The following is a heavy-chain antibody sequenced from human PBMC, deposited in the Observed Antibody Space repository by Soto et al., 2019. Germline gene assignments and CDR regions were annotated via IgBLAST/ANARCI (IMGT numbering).Heavy chain of an antibody. Sequence: QVQLQESGPGLVKPSQTLSLTCTVSGGSISSGGHYWSWIRQHPGKGLEWIGYIYYSGSTYYNPSLKSRVTISVDTSKNQFSLKLSSVTAADTAVYYCARRPSGDDILMNFDYWGQGTLVTVSS. CDR3: ARRPSGDDILMNFDY. J-gene: IGHJ4*02. V-gene: IGHV4-31*03. D-gene: IGHD3-9*01. CDR1: GGSISSGGHY. CDR2: IYYSGST.